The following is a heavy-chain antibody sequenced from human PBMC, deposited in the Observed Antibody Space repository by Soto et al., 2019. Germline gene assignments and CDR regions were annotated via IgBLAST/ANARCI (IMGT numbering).Heavy chain of an antibody. CDR3: AIAAMVRGVIIGYYGMDV. CDR2: TYYRSKWYN. V-gene: IGHV6-1*01. J-gene: IGHJ6*02. Sequence: PSQTLSLPCAISGDSVSSNSAAWNWIRQSPSRGLEWLGRTYYRSKWYNDYAVSVKSRITINQDTSKNQFSLQLNSVTPEDTAVYYCAIAAMVRGVIIGYYGMDVWGQGTTVTVSS. D-gene: IGHD3-10*01. CDR1: GDSVSSNSAA.